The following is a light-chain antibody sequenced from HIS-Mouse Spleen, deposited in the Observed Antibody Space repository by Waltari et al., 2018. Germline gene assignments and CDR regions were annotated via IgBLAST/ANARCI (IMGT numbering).Light chain of an antibody. Sequence: EIVLTHSPGTLSLSPGERATLSCRASQSVSSSYLAGYQQKPGQAPRLLIYGASSRATGIPDRFSGSGSGTDFTLTISRLEPEDFAVYYCQQYGSSPTFGQGTKLEIK. CDR2: GAS. CDR3: QQYGSSPT. CDR1: QSVSSSY. V-gene: IGKV3-20*01. J-gene: IGKJ2*01.